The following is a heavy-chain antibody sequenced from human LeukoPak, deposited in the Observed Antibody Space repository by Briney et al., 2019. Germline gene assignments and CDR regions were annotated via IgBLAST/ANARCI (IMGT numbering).Heavy chain of an antibody. CDR2: INHSGST. J-gene: IGHJ4*02. Sequence: PSETLSLTCTVSGGSISSSTYYWSWIRQPPGKGLEWIGEINHSGSTNYNPSLKSRVTISVHTSQNQFSLKLNSVTAADTAVYYCARRERSGSGWLFDYWGQGTLVTVSS. CDR3: ARRERSGSGWLFDY. D-gene: IGHD6-19*01. V-gene: IGHV4-39*07. CDR1: GGSISSSTYY.